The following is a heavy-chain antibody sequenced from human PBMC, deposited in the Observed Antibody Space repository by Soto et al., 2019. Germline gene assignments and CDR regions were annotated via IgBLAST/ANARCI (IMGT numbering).Heavy chain of an antibody. D-gene: IGHD1-1*01. V-gene: IGHV3-21*06. Sequence: GGPLRPAFTVVVLLFLSCIRSGVRQAPGKGLEWLSYITSSIAYIYYADSVRGRFTISRDNAQNSVYLHVNNLRAEVSSVYKCTRDIPQATFDRWGQGTLVTVSS. CDR1: VLLFLSCI. CDR3: TRDIPQATFDR. J-gene: IGHJ4*02. CDR2: ITSSIAYI.